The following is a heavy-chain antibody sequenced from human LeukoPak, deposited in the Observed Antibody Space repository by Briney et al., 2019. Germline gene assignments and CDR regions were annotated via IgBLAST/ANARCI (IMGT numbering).Heavy chain of an antibody. J-gene: IGHJ4*02. Sequence: PSETLSLTCTVSGVSISSYYWSWIRQPPGKGLEWIGYIYYSGSTNYNPSLKSRVTISVDTSKNQFSLKLSSVTAADTAVYYCARIEDYGGNSVNYWGQGTLVTVSS. CDR2: IYYSGST. D-gene: IGHD4-23*01. CDR1: GVSISSYY. V-gene: IGHV4-59*01. CDR3: ARIEDYGGNSVNY.